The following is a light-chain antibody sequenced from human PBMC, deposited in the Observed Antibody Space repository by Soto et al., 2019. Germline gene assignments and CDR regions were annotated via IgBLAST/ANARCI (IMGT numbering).Light chain of an antibody. CDR2: DVS. Sequence: ETVMTQAPATLSVSPGERATPSFRASQSARISLGWYQQKPGQAPRLLIYDVSTRATGVPARFSGSGSGTEFTLTISSPQSEDFAVYYCQQYNNWPPTFGQGTRLEIK. J-gene: IGKJ5*01. V-gene: IGKV3-15*01. CDR3: QQYNNWPPT. CDR1: QSARIS.